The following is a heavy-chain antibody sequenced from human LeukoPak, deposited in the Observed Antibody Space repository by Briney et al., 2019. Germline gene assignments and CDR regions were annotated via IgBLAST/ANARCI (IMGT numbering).Heavy chain of an antibody. CDR2: VSYDGSDK. CDR3: ARDSPTSWGSGWYYFEY. CDR1: GFNFSSYA. Sequence: GRSLRLSCAASGFNFSSYAMHWVRQAPGKGLEWVAAVSYDGSDKYYADSVKGRFTISRDNSRNTLYLQMNSLRAEDTAVYYCARDSPTSWGSGWYYFEYWGQGTLVTVSS. J-gene: IGHJ4*02. V-gene: IGHV3-30*04. D-gene: IGHD6-13*01.